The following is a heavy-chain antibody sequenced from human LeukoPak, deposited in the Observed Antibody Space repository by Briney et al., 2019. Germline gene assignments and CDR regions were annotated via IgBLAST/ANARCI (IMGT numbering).Heavy chain of an antibody. V-gene: IGHV3-7*03. CDR3: ARPRDSGWSKTWDY. CDR1: GFTFRTYW. D-gene: IGHD6-13*01. Sequence: GGSLRLSCEGSGFTFRTYWMTWVRQAPRKGLEWVANIKQDGSEKYYVDSVKGRFTISRDNAQNSLYLQMNSLRAEDTAVYYCARPRDSGWSKTWDYWGQGTLVTVSS. CDR2: IKQDGSEK. J-gene: IGHJ4*02.